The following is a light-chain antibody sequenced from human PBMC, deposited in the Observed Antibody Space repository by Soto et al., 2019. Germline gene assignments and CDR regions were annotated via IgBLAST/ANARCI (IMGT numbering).Light chain of an antibody. CDR1: QSLRSS. CDR2: DAS. J-gene: IGKJ1*01. CDR3: QHYGTLRT. Sequence: TIRTQSPYTLSVSLWERATLSFMSIQSLRSSLGWYQQKPGQAPRLLIYDASTGATGIPARFSGSGSGTDFTLTISGLQSEDFAVYYCQHYGTLRTFGQGTKVDIK. V-gene: IGKV3-15*01.